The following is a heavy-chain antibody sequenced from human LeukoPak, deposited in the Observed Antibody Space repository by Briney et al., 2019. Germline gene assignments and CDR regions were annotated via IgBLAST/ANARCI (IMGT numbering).Heavy chain of an antibody. Sequence: GASVKVSCKASGYTFTSYAMHWVRQAPGQRLEWMGWINAGNGNTKYSQEFQGRVTITRDTSASTAYMELSSLRSEDMAVYYCARGRGYCSSTSCYVGFDPWGQGTLVTVSS. V-gene: IGHV1-3*03. CDR2: INAGNGNT. CDR3: ARGRGYCSSTSCYVGFDP. J-gene: IGHJ5*02. D-gene: IGHD2-2*01. CDR1: GYTFTSYA.